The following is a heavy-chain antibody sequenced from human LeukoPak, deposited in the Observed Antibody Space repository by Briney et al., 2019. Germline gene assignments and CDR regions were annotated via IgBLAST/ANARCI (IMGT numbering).Heavy chain of an antibody. J-gene: IGHJ5*02. Sequence: PSETLSLTCTVSGGSISSYYWSWIRQPPGKGLEWIGYIYYSGSTNYNPSLKSRVTISVDTSKNQFSLKLSSVTAADTAVYYCARVVSSSWYWFDPWGQGTLVTVSS. V-gene: IGHV4-59*01. CDR3: ARVVSSSWYWFDP. CDR2: IYYSGST. CDR1: GGSISSYY. D-gene: IGHD6-13*01.